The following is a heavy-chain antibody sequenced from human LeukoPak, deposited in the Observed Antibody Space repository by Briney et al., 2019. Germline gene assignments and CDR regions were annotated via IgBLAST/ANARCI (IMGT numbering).Heavy chain of an antibody. V-gene: IGHV4-39*01. CDR2: IYYSGRT. CDR1: GDSVSRSDSY. CDR3: ARRRYYDGSGYLE. J-gene: IGHJ1*01. D-gene: IGHD3-22*01. Sequence: SETLSLTCSVSGDSVSRSDSYWDWIRQPPGKGLEWIGTIYYSGRTYYSPSLKSRVTMSVDPSNNQFSLNLRSVTAADTAVYYCARRRYYDGSGYLEWGQGTLLSISS.